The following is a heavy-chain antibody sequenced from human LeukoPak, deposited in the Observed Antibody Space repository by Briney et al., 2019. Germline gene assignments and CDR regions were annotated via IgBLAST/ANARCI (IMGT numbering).Heavy chain of an antibody. J-gene: IGHJ4*02. CDR1: GFTFSSFS. Sequence: GGSLRLSCAASGFTFSSFSMNWVRQAPGKGLEWVSYISSSSSTIYYADSVKGRFTISRDNAKNSLYLQMNSLRADDTAVYYCARGLREVYDFWSGYPAYYFDYWGQGTLVTVSS. V-gene: IGHV3-48*01. CDR3: ARGLREVYDFWSGYPAYYFDY. CDR2: ISSSSSTI. D-gene: IGHD3-3*01.